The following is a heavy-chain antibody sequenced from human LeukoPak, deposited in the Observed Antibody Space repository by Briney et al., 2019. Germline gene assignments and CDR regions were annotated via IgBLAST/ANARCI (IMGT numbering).Heavy chain of an antibody. D-gene: IGHD1-26*01. Sequence: GGSLRLSCAASGFTFSSHWMSWVRQAPGKGLEWVGRIKSKRDGETTDYAALVKSRFSISRDDSKNTVYLQMNSVRTEDTAVYYCTSLVGSPTYWGQGTLVTVSS. V-gene: IGHV3-15*01. CDR3: TSLVGSPTY. CDR1: GFTFSSHW. CDR2: IKSKRDGETT. J-gene: IGHJ4*02.